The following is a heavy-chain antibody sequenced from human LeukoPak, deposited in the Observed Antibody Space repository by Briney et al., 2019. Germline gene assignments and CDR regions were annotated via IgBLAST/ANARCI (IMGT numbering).Heavy chain of an antibody. CDR2: ISPVFGTA. J-gene: IGHJ5*02. V-gene: IGHV1-69*05. D-gene: IGHD6-13*01. CDR3: ATGPAAGNWFDP. Sequence: ASVKVSCKASGGTFSSYAISWVRQAPGQGLEWMGRISPVFGTADYAQNFQGRVTITTDESTSTAYMELRSLRPEDTAVYYCATGPAAGNWFDPWGQGTLVTVSA. CDR1: GGTFSSYA.